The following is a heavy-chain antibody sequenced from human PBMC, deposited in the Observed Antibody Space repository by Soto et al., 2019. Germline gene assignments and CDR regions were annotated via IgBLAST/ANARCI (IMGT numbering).Heavy chain of an antibody. CDR2: ISPGDSDT. D-gene: IGHD5-18*01. CDR3: ARGTRPISPGSGYSYGPGAFDY. V-gene: IGHV5-51*01. CDR1: GYSLTSYW. Sequence: EVQLVQSGAEVKKPGESLKISCKGSGYSLTSYWIGWVRQMPGKGLEWMGLISPGDSDTSYSPSFHGQVTISADKSISTAYLQWSSLKASDTAMYYCARGTRPISPGSGYSYGPGAFDYWGQGTLVTVSS. J-gene: IGHJ4*02.